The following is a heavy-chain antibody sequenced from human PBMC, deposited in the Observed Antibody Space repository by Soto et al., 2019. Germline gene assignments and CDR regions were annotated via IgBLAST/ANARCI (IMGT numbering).Heavy chain of an antibody. J-gene: IGHJ6*03. CDR1: GFTFSSYS. V-gene: IGHV3-21*01. CDR2: ISSSSSYI. D-gene: IGHD3-3*01. CDR3: ARLNLFGVVTDYYYYMDV. Sequence: GGSLRLSCAASGFTFSSYSMNWVRQAPGKGLEWVSSISSSSSYIYYADSVKGRFTISRDNAKNSLYLQMNSLRAEDTAVYYCARLNLFGVVTDYYYYMDVWGKGTTVTVSS.